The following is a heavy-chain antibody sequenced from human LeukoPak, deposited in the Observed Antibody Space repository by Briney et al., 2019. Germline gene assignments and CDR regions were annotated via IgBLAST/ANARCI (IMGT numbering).Heavy chain of an antibody. Sequence: ASVKVCCKASGYTFTGYYMHWVRQAPGQGLEWMGWINPKSGGTNYAQKFQGRVTMTRDTSISTAYMELSRLRSDDTAVYYCARDLSGGATTLYYYYYMDVWGKGTTVTVSS. CDR3: ARDLSGGATTLYYYYYMDV. J-gene: IGHJ6*03. V-gene: IGHV1-2*02. CDR2: INPKSGGT. D-gene: IGHD1-26*01. CDR1: GYTFTGYY.